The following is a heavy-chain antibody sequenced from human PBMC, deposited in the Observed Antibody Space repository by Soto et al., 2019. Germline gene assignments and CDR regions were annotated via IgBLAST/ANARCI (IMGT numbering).Heavy chain of an antibody. CDR3: ARDVI. CDR1: GFTFSNFW. Sequence: EVQLVESGGGLVQPGGSLRLSCAASGFTFSNFWMSWVRQAPGEGLEWGASIKSDGSERSHVDAVRGRFSISRDNARNSLFLQMNSLRVDDTAVYYCARDVIWGQGSLVTVSS. J-gene: IGHJ4*02. V-gene: IGHV3-7*05. CDR2: IKSDGSER.